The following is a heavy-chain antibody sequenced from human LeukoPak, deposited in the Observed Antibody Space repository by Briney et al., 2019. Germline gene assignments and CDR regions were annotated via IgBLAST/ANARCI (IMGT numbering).Heavy chain of an antibody. V-gene: IGHV3-64*01. J-gene: IGHJ5*02. CDR1: GFTFSSYA. D-gene: IGHD3-16*01. Sequence: GGSLRLSCAASGFTFSSYAMNWVRQAPGKGLEYVSAISSNGGSTYYANSVKDRFTISRNNSKNTLYLQMNSLTAEDTAMYYCARLYFVLSWGQGALVTVSS. CDR3: ARLYFVLS. CDR2: ISSNGGST.